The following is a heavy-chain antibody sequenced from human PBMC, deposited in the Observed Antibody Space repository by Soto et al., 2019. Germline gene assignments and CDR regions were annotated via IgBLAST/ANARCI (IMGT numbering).Heavy chain of an antibody. V-gene: IGHV3-23*01. CDR3: AKPQSGRYYAAFDV. J-gene: IGHJ3*01. CDR2: ISGSTLST. D-gene: IGHD1-26*01. CDR1: GLSFSDYP. Sequence: GGSLRLSCAVSGLSFSDYPMDWVRQAPGKGLEWVSRISGSTLSTNYADSVKGRFTISRDNSNNTLYLEMSSLRGEDTAVYYCAKPQSGRYYAAFDVWGQGTTVTVSS.